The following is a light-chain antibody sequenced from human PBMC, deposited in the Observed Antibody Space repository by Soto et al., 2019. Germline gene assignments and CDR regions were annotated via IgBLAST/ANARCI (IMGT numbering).Light chain of an antibody. V-gene: IGKV3-20*01. CDR3: QQYDSSPRT. CDR2: GTS. J-gene: IGKJ1*01. CDR1: QSISSNY. Sequence: EIVLTQSPGTLSLSPGERASLSFRSSQSISSNYLTWYQQKRGQPPRLLIYGTSSRATGIPDRFSGSGSGTDFTLTISRLEPEDFAVYWCQQYDSSPRTFGQGTKVDIK.